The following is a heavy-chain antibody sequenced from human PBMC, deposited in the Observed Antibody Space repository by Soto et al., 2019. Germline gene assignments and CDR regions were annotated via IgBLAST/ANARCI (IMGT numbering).Heavy chain of an antibody. CDR2: ITPSGGST. D-gene: IGHD2-2*01. Sequence: GASVKVSCKASGYTFTSYYMHWVRQAPGQGLEWMGIITPSGGSTSYAQKFQGRVTMTRDTSTSTVYMELSSLRSEDTAGYYCAREKYVVVVPAADYSYGMDVWGQGTTVT. J-gene: IGHJ6*02. CDR1: GYTFTSYY. V-gene: IGHV1-46*03. CDR3: AREKYVVVVPAADYSYGMDV.